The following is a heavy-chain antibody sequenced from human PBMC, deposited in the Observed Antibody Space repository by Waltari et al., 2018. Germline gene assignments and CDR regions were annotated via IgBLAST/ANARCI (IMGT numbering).Heavy chain of an antibody. CDR1: GDSISRSGVY. D-gene: IGHD3-16*01. Sequence: QPQLQESGPGLVKPSETLSLTCNVSGDSISRSGVYWVWIRQSPGTGLEGIGSIYYGGSTYYSPSLRSRVTISADTSKNQFSLKLTSVTAADTAVYYCAAENPTRSYDLDAWGQGILVTASS. CDR2: IYYGGST. J-gene: IGHJ5*02. V-gene: IGHV4-39*01. CDR3: AAENPTRSYDLDA.